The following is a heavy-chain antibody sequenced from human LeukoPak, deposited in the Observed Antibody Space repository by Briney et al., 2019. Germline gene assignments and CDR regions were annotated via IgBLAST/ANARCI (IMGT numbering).Heavy chain of an antibody. V-gene: IGHV4-61*02. D-gene: IGHD2-15*01. J-gene: IGHJ1*01. CDR3: ASVPRGYCSGGECYEYFQH. Sequence: PSQTLSLTCTVSGGSINSTDYYWSWVRQPAGKGPEWIGRIYSTGSTKYNPSLKSRVIISVDTSKNQFTLKLSSVTAADTAMYYCASVPRGYCSGGECYEYFQHWGQGTLVTVSS. CDR2: IYSTGST. CDR1: GGSINSTDYY.